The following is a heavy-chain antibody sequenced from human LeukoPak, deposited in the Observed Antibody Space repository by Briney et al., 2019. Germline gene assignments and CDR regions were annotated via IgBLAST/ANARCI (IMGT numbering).Heavy chain of an antibody. J-gene: IGHJ3*01. CDR1: GFSFNTHS. CDR2: ISSGSSHI. D-gene: IGHD3-22*01. V-gene: IGHV3-21*06. Sequence: GGPLRLSCAASGFSFNTHSMNWVRQSPGKGLEWVSSISSGSSHIHYADSMKGRFTIPRDNAKNSLYLQMSSLRAEDTAMYYCVRVSQDDDYYDSPVQGAFDPWGQGTMVTVSS. CDR3: VRVSQDDDYYDSPVQGAFDP.